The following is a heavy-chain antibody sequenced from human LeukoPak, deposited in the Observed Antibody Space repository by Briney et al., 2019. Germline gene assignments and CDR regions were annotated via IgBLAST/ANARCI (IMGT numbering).Heavy chain of an antibody. CDR1: GGSISSYY. J-gene: IGHJ4*02. V-gene: IGHV4-59*12. CDR2: IYYSGST. D-gene: IGHD5-18*01. Sequence: SETLSLTCTVSGGSISSYYWSWIRQPPGKGLEWIGNIYYSGSTNYNPSLKSRVTISVDTSKNQFSLKLSSVTAADTAVYYCARGVGYPDYWGQGTLVTVSS. CDR3: ARGVGYPDY.